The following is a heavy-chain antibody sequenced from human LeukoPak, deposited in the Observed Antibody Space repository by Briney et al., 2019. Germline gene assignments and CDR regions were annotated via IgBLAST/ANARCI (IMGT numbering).Heavy chain of an antibody. CDR3: ARVLSGVLWH. CDR2: INPNTGGT. J-gene: IGHJ4*02. D-gene: IGHD2/OR15-2a*01. V-gene: IGHV1-2*02. CDR1: GYIFTGYY. Sequence: ASVTVSCKASGYIFTGYYMHWVRQAPGQGLEWMGWINPNTGGTNYAQKFQGRVTMNRDTSINTAYMELDRLRSDDAAVYYCARVLSGVLWHWGQGTLVTVSS.